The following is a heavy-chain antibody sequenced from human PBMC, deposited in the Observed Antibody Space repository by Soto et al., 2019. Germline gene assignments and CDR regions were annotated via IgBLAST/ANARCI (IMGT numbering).Heavy chain of an antibody. CDR2: IRSKANSYAT. CDR3: TSRANCSGTSCYHGDAFEN. CDR1: GFTFSGSA. Sequence: EVQLVESGGGVVQPGGSLKLSCAATGFTFSGSAMHWVRQASGQGLEWVGRIRSKANSYATAYAASVKGRFTISRDDSKDRAYLLRDSMKAADTAVYYCTSRANCSGTSCYHGDAFENWGQGTMVTVSS. V-gene: IGHV3-73*01. J-gene: IGHJ3*02. D-gene: IGHD2-2*01.